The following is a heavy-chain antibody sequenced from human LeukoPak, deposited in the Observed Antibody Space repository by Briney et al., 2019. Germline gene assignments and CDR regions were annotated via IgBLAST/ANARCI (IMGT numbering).Heavy chain of an antibody. D-gene: IGHD2-15*01. CDR3: ARDGLAYYSSDF. Sequence: GGSLRLSCAASGFTFSDYSMNWVRQAPGKGLEWVSFISKTSSIIHYADSVKGRFTISRDNAKNSLYLQMNSLRAEDTAVYFCARDGLAYYSSDFWGQGALVTVSS. V-gene: IGHV3-48*04. CDR1: GFTFSDYS. J-gene: IGHJ4*02. CDR2: ISKTSSII.